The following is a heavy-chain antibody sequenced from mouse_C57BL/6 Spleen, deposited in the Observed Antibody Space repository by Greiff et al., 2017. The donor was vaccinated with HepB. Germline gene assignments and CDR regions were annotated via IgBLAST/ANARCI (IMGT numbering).Heavy chain of an antibody. V-gene: IGHV10-1*01. J-gene: IGHJ4*01. CDR1: GFSFNTYA. D-gene: IGHD1-1*01. Sequence: DVMLVESGGGLVQPKGSLKLSCAASGFSFNTYAMNWVRQAPGKGLEWVARIRSKSNNYATYYADSVKDRFTISRDDSESMLYLQMNNLKTEDTAMYYCVSLTTDYYAMDYWGQGTSVTVSS. CDR3: VSLTTDYYAMDY. CDR2: IRSKSNNYAT.